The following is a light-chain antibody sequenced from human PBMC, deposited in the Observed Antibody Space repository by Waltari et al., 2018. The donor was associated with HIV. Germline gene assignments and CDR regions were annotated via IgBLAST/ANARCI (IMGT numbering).Light chain of an antibody. CDR2: EVS. CDR3: SSYTSTSTGV. J-gene: IGLJ1*01. V-gene: IGLV2-14*01. CDR1: SSDVGGYNY. Sequence: QSALTQPASVSGSPGQSITISCTGTSSDVGGYNYVSCYQQHPGKAPKFMIYEVSTRPSGVSKRFSGAKSGNTASLTISGLQAEDEAYYYCSSYTSTSTGVFGTGTKVTVL.